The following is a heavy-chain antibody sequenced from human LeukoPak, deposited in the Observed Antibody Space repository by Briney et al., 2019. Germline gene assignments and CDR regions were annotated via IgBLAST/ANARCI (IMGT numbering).Heavy chain of an antibody. Sequence: PGGSLRLSCAASGFTFSSYAMSWVRQAPGKGLEWVSSISSSSSYIYYADSVKGRFTISRDNAKNSLYLQMNSLRAEDTAVYYCARSDSSGYYLDYWGQGTLVTVSS. J-gene: IGHJ4*02. CDR3: ARSDSSGYYLDY. CDR1: GFTFSSYA. V-gene: IGHV3-21*01. D-gene: IGHD3-22*01. CDR2: ISSSSSYI.